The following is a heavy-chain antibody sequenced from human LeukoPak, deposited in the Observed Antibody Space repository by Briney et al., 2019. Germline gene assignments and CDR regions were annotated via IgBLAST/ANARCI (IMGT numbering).Heavy chain of an antibody. J-gene: IGHJ4*02. D-gene: IGHD3-10*01. Sequence: PGGSLRLSCAASGFTFSSYAMSWVRQAPGKGLEWVSTISGSGGSTYYADSVKGRFTISRDNSKNTLYLQMNSLRAEDTAVYYCAKGPYYYGSGSYYNPLDYWGQGTLVTVSS. CDR2: ISGSGGST. CDR1: GFTFSSYA. CDR3: AKGPYYYGSGSYYNPLDY. V-gene: IGHV3-23*01.